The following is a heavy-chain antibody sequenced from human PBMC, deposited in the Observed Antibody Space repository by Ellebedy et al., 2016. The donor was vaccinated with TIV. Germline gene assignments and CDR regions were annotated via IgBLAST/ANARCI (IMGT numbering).Heavy chain of an antibody. CDR3: ARVVTTAALDY. V-gene: IGHV3-23*01. J-gene: IGHJ4*02. CDR2: VNGAGNT. Sequence: GESLKISCAASGFAFRDYFMSWVRQAPGKGLEWVSRVNGAGNTHYADSVKGRFTISRDNSKNLLYLQMSSLRAEDTALYYCARVVTTAALDYWGQGTLVTVSS. CDR1: GFAFRDYF. D-gene: IGHD6-13*01.